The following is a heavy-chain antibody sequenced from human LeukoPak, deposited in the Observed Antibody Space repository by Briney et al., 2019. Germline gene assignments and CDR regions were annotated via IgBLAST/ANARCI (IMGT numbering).Heavy chain of an antibody. CDR2: ISYDGSNK. J-gene: IGHJ4*02. CDR1: GFTFSDYY. Sequence: GGSLRLSCAASGFTFSDYYMSWIRQAPGKGLEWVAVISYDGSNKYYADSVKGRFTISRDNSKNTLYLQMNSLGAEDTAVYYCAGCSGGSCYREGGFDYWGQGTLVTVSS. V-gene: IGHV3-30*03. CDR3: AGCSGGSCYREGGFDY. D-gene: IGHD2-15*01.